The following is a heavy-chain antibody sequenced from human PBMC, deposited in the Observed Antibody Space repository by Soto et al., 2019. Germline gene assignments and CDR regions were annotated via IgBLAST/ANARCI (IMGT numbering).Heavy chain of an antibody. J-gene: IGHJ4*02. Sequence: QVQLVESGGGVVQPGRSLRLSCAASGFTFSSYGMHWVRQAPGKGLEWVAVISYDGSNKYYADSVKGRFTISRDNSKNTLYLQMNSLRAEDTAVYCCAKATGWTRYYFDYWGQGTLVTVSS. V-gene: IGHV3-30*18. CDR1: GFTFSSYG. CDR2: ISYDGSNK. D-gene: IGHD6-19*01. CDR3: AKATGWTRYYFDY.